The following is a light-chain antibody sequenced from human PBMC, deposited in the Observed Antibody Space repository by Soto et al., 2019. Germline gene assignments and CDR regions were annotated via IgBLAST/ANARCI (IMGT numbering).Light chain of an antibody. V-gene: IGKV4-1*01. J-gene: IGKJ1*01. Sequence: DIVMTQSPDSLAVSLGERATINCKSSQSVLHSSNNKNYLAWYQQEPGQPPKVLIYWASTRESGVPDRFSGSGSGTDFTLTISSLQAEDVAVYYCQQFYSAPWTFGQGTKVEIK. CDR3: QQFYSAPWT. CDR1: QSVLHSSNNKNY. CDR2: WAS.